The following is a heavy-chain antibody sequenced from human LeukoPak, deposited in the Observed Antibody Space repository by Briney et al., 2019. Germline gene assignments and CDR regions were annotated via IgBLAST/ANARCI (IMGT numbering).Heavy chain of an antibody. Sequence: GGSLRLSCAASGFTFSSYSMNWVRQAPGKGLEWVSSISSSSSYIYYADSVKGRFTISRDNAKNSLYLQMNSLRAEDTAVYYCARASGYCSGGSCYEAFDIWGQGTMATVSS. CDR3: ARASGYCSGGSCYEAFDI. V-gene: IGHV3-21*01. J-gene: IGHJ3*02. D-gene: IGHD2-15*01. CDR2: ISSSSSYI. CDR1: GFTFSSYS.